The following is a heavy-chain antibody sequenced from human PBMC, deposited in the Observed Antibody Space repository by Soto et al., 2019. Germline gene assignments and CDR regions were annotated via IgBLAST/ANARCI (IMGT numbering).Heavy chain of an antibody. Sequence: QVQLQESGPGLVKPSETLSLTCTVSGGSIYRSGYYWGWIRQPPGRGLEWIGKSDYNGVTYSNPSLKSRVTISRDTSKNQFSLKLTSVTAADTALYYCGKVLVGATGHTDSDSWGPGTLVAVSS. D-gene: IGHD2-15*01. CDR1: GGSIYRSGYY. J-gene: IGHJ4*02. CDR3: GKVLVGATGHTDSDS. V-gene: IGHV4-39*01. CDR2: SDYNGVT.